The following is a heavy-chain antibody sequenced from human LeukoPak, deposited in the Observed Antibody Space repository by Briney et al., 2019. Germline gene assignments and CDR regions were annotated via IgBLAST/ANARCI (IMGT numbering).Heavy chain of an antibody. V-gene: IGHV3-33*06. J-gene: IGHJ4*02. CDR2: IWYDGSNE. D-gene: IGHD6-19*01. Sequence: PGGSLRLSCAASGLTFSTYGMHWVRQAPGKGLEWVALIWYDGSNEKYADSVKGRFTISRDNSKNTLYLQMNSLRVEDTAVYYCAKADYVSSRNFYGGWYPDHWGLGTLVTVSS. CDR3: AKADYVSSRNFYGGWYPDH. CDR1: GLTFSTYG.